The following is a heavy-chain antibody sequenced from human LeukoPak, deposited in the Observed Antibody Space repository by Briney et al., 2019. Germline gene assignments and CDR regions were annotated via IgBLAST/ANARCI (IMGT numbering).Heavy chain of an antibody. V-gene: IGHV1-2*06. CDR2: INPNTGGT. Sequence: ASVRVSCRASGYTFTAYYMHWVRQAPGQGLEWMGRINPNTGGTNYAQKFQGRVTMTGDTSISTAYMELSRLRSDDTAVYYCARDYCSSTSCLFDYWGQGTPVTVSS. CDR3: ARDYCSSTSCLFDY. CDR1: GYTFTAYY. D-gene: IGHD2-2*01. J-gene: IGHJ4*02.